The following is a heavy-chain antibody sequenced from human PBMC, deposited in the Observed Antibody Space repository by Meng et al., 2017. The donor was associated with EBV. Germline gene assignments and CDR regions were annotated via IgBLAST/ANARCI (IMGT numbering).Heavy chain of an antibody. D-gene: IGHD5-12*01. Sequence: EGPLVGAGGGLRRPGGSLGLSCAASGFPVSSNNMSWGRQAPGKGLEWVSVIYSGGSTYYADSVKGRFTISRDNSKNTLYLQMNSLRAEDTAVYYCAKHRLGPLDYWGQGTLVTVSS. CDR2: IYSGGST. V-gene: IGHV3-53*01. J-gene: IGHJ4*02. CDR3: AKHRLGPLDY. CDR1: GFPVSSNN.